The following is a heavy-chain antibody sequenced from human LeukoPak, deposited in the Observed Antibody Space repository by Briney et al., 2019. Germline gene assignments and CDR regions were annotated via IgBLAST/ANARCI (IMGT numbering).Heavy chain of an antibody. CDR2: INSDGSRT. Sequence: GGSLRLSCAASGFTFSSYWMLWVRQAPGKGLVWVSRINSDGSRTNYADSVKGRFTISRDNAKNTLYLQVNSLRTEDTAVYYCVRGATGSNYVLDHWGQGTPVIVSS. CDR3: VRGATGSNYVLDH. D-gene: IGHD1-26*01. J-gene: IGHJ4*02. CDR1: GFTFSSYW. V-gene: IGHV3-74*01.